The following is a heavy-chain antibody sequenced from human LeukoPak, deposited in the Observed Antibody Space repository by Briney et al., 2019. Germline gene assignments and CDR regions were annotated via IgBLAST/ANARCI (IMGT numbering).Heavy chain of an antibody. CDR1: GDSVSSNSAA. CDR3: ARMVGLVSDF. Sequence: SQTLSLTCAISGDSVSSNSAAWNWIRQSPSRGLEWLGRTYYRSKWHSYYAPSVKSRITINPDTSKNQFSPRLKSVTPEDTAVYYCARMVGLVSDFWGQGTLVTVSS. D-gene: IGHD3-10*01. V-gene: IGHV6-1*01. CDR2: TYYRSKWHS. J-gene: IGHJ4*02.